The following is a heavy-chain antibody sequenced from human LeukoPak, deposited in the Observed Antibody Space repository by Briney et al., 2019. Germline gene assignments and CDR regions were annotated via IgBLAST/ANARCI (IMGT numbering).Heavy chain of an antibody. Sequence: PSETLSLTCTVSGGSISTYYWSWIRQPPGKGLEWIGYVYYSGGTNYNPSLKSRVTISVDTSKNQFSLKLRSVTAADTAMYYCARGVLVGATTTLRVSASVYWGQGTLVTVSS. CDR3: ARGVLVGATTTLRVSASVY. CDR1: GGSISTYY. CDR2: VYYSGGT. D-gene: IGHD1-26*01. J-gene: IGHJ4*02. V-gene: IGHV4-59*01.